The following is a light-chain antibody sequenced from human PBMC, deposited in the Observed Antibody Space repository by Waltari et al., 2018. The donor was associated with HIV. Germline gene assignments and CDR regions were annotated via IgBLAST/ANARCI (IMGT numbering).Light chain of an antibody. CDR3: CSFAGSYIV. V-gene: IGLV2-11*01. CDR1: SSDVGAYNR. J-gene: IGLJ1*01. CDR2: DVR. Sequence: QSALTQPRSVSGSPGQSVTISCTGTSSDVGAYNRVSWYQQHPGKAPKVVSEDVRERPAGVPDRFSGSKSANTASLTIAGLQADDEADYHCCSFAGSYIVFGTGTKVTVL.